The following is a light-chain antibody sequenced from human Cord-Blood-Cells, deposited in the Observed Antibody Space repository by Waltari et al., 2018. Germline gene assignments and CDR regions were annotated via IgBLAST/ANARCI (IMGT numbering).Light chain of an antibody. J-gene: IGKJ4*01. CDR1: QSISSY. Sequence: DIQMTQSPSSLSASVGDRVTITCRARQSISSYLNWDQQKPGKAPKRLIYAASSLQSGVPSRFSGSGSGTDFTLTISSLQPEDFATYYCQQSYSTLTFGGGTKVEIK. CDR2: AAS. V-gene: IGKV1-39*01. CDR3: QQSYSTLT.